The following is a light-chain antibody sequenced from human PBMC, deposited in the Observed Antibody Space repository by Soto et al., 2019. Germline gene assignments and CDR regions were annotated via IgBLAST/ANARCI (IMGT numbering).Light chain of an antibody. J-gene: IGLJ3*02. CDR2: EDN. V-gene: IGLV6-57*03. Sequence: NFMLTQPHTVSESPGKTVTISCTRSSGSIASNYVQWYQQRPGSAPTTVIYEDNQRPSGVPDRFSGSIDSSSNSASLTICGLNTEDEADFYCQSYDSSIPSRVFGGGTKLTVL. CDR3: QSYDSSIPSRV. CDR1: SGSIASNY.